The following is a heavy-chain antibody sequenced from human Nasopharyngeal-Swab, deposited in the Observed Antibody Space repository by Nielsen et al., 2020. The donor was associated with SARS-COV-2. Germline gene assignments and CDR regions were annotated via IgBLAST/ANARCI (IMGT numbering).Heavy chain of an antibody. V-gene: IGHV4-61*02. CDR2: IYTSGST. CDR1: GGSISSGSYY. D-gene: IGHD6-19*01. Sequence: SETLSLTCTVSGGSISSGSYYWSWIRQPAGKGLEWIWRIYTSGSTNYNPSLKSRVTISVEPSKNQFSLKLSSVTAADTAVYYCARGVAGWYFDLWGRGTLVTVSS. J-gene: IGHJ2*01. CDR3: ARGVAGWYFDL.